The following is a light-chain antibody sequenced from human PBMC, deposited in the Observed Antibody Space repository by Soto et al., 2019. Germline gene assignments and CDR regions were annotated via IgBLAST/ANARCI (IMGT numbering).Light chain of an antibody. CDR1: QSVSSSY. Sequence: EIVLTQSPGTLCSSPGERATLSCRASQSVSSSYLAWYQQKPGQAPRLLIYGASSRATGIPDRFSGSGSGTDFTLTISRLEPEDFAVYYCQQYGSSLRTFGQGTKGGYQ. CDR2: GAS. CDR3: QQYGSSLRT. V-gene: IGKV3-20*01. J-gene: IGKJ1*01.